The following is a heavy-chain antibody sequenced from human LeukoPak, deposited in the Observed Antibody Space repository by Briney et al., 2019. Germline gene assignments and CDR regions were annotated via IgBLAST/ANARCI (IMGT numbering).Heavy chain of an antibody. D-gene: IGHD3-22*01. Sequence: SVKVSCKASGGTLSSYAISWVRQAPGQGLEWMRGIIPIFGTANYAQKFQGRVTITADESTSTAYMELSSLRSEDTAVYYCARGLRDSSGYYALGFDYWGQGTLVTVSS. CDR2: IIPIFGTA. CDR3: ARGLRDSSGYYALGFDY. CDR1: GGTLSSYA. J-gene: IGHJ4*02. V-gene: IGHV1-69*13.